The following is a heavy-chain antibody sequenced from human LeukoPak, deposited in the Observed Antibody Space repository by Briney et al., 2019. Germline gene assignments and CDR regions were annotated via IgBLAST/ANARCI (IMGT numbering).Heavy chain of an antibody. D-gene: IGHD3-10*01. CDR2: IYYSGST. CDR3: ARRTYYGSGRTHWYFDL. Sequence: SQTLSLTCTVSGGSISSGSYYWSWIRQPPGKGLEWIGYIYYSGSTNYNPSLKSRVTISVDTSKNQFSLKLSSVTAADTAVYYCARRTYYGSGRTHWYFDLWGRGTLVTVSS. J-gene: IGHJ2*01. V-gene: IGHV4-61*01. CDR1: GGSISSGSYY.